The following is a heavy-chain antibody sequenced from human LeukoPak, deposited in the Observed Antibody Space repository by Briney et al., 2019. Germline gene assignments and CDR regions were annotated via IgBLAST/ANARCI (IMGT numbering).Heavy chain of an antibody. CDR1: GGSMRNRY. J-gene: IGHJ6*03. V-gene: IGHV4-59*11. CDR2: VSYTGNT. D-gene: IGHD4-23*01. Sequence: SETLSLTCTVSGGSMRNRYWNWIRQSPGKGLEWIGYVSYTGNTNYNPSLKSRVTMSVDTSKNQFSLKLSSVTAADTAMYYCAREVADYGGYYYYHYMDVWGKGTTVTISS. CDR3: AREVADYGGYYYYHYMDV.